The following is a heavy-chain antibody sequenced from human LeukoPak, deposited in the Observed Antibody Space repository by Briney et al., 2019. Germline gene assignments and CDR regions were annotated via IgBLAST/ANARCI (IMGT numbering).Heavy chain of an antibody. V-gene: IGHV1-69*05. J-gene: IGHJ4*02. Sequence: AASVKVSCKASGGTFSSYAISWVRQAPGQGLEWMEGILPIFGTANYAQKFQGRVAITTDESTSTAYMELSSLRSEDTAVYYCARLDYTAMDSNYFDYWGQGTLVTVSS. CDR3: ARLDYTAMDSNYFDY. CDR1: GGTFSSYA. D-gene: IGHD5-18*01. CDR2: ILPIFGTA.